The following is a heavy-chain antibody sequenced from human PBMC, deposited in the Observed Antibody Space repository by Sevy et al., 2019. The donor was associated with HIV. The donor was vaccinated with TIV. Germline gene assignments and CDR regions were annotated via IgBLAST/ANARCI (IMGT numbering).Heavy chain of an antibody. CDR1: GFTFSSYW. V-gene: IGHV3-74*01. J-gene: IGHJ6*02. CDR2: INSDGSST. Sequence: GGSLRLSCAASGFTFSSYWMHWVRQAPGKGLVWVSRINSDGSSTSYADSVKGRFTISRDNAKNTLYLQMNSLRAEDTAVYYCARDRRYHSSSWIPPLYGMDLWGQGTTVTVSS. CDR3: ARDRRYHSSSWIPPLYGMDL. D-gene: IGHD6-13*01.